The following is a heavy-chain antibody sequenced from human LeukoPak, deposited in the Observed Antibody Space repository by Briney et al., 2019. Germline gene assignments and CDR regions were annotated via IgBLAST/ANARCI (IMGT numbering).Heavy chain of an antibody. J-gene: IGHJ5*02. V-gene: IGHV3-48*01. Sequence: GGSLRLSCAASGFTFSSYSMNWVRQAPGKGLELVSYISSSSSTIYYADSVKGRFTISRDNAKNSLYLQMNSLRAEDTAVYYCARGVVVVVAATYNWFDPWGQGTLVTVSS. D-gene: IGHD2-15*01. CDR3: ARGVVVVVAATYNWFDP. CDR1: GFTFSSYS. CDR2: ISSSSSTI.